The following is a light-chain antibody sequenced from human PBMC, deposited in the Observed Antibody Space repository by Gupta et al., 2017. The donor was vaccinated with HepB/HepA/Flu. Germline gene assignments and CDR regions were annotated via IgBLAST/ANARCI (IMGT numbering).Light chain of an antibody. CDR1: QDISNY. CDR2: DTS. Sequence: DIKMTQSPSSLSASVGDRVTITCQARQDISNYLNRYQQKPGKAPKHLIYDTSNLETGVPSRFRGSGSVTDFTCTISRVEPEDIARYHCRQSLCTFGEGTKVEIK. V-gene: IGKV1-33*01. J-gene: IGKJ2*02. CDR3: RQSLCT.